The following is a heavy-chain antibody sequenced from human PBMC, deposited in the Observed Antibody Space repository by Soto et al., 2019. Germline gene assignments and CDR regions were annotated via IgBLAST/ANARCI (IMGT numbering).Heavy chain of an antibody. CDR2: IYYSGST. V-gene: IGHV4-31*03. CDR1: GGSISSGGYY. D-gene: IGHD2-8*01. CDR3: ARVSSKSRVGVGDYVDY. Sequence: QVQLQESGPGLVKPSQTLSLTCPVSGGSISSGGYYWSWIRQHPGKGLEWIGYIYYSGSTYYNPSLKSRVTISVDTSKNQFSLKLSSVTAADTAVYYCARVSSKSRVGVGDYVDYWGQGTLVTVSS. J-gene: IGHJ4*02.